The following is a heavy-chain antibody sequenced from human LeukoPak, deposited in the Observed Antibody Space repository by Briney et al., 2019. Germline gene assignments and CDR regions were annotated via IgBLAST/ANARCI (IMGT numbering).Heavy chain of an antibody. V-gene: IGHV1-46*01. CDR1: GYTFTSYY. J-gene: IGHJ4*02. D-gene: IGHD5-24*01. CDR2: INPSGGST. Sequence: ASVKVSCKASGYTFTSYYMHWVRQAPGQGLEWMGIINPSGGSTSYAQKFQGRVTMTRDTSTSTAYMELRSLRSDDTAVYYCARDRVLATGIDYWGQGTLVTVSS. CDR3: ARDRVLATGIDY.